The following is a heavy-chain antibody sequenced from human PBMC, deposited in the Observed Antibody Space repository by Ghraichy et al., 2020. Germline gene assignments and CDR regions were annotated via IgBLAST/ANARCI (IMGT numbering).Heavy chain of an antibody. CDR1: GFTFSNYG. D-gene: IGHD3-22*01. J-gene: IGHJ4*02. V-gene: IGHV3-33*01. CDR3: ARGFYYDSSGYPLDY. CDR2: IWYDGSDK. Sequence: KTLSLTCAASGFTFSNYGMHWVRQAPGKGLEWVAVIWYDGSDKKYADSVKGRFTISRDNSKKTLFLQMNSLRAEDTAVYYCARGFYYDSSGYPLDYWGQGTLVTVSS.